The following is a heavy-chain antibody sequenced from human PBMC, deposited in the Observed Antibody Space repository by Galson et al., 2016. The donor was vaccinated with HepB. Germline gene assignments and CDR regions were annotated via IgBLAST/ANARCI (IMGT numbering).Heavy chain of an antibody. CDR2: ILSDGNTK. D-gene: IGHD3-16*01. Sequence: SLRLSCAASGFTSSTYAIHWVRQAPGKGLEWVAVILSDGNTKYYADSVKGRFSISRDMSKNTLFLQMNSLRPEDTAVYYCAKDRSNYDYVWGLDYWGQGTLVTVSS. CDR1: GFTSSTYA. J-gene: IGHJ4*02. V-gene: IGHV3-30*18. CDR3: AKDRSNYDYVWGLDY.